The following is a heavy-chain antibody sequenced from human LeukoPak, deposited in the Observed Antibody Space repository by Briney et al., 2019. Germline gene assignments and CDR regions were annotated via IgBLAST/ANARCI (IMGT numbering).Heavy chain of an antibody. CDR2: INPSGGSA. CDR1: GYTFTRYY. V-gene: IGHV1-46*01. J-gene: IGHJ3*02. Sequence: ASVKVSCKASGYTFTRYYMYWVRQAPGQGLEWMGIINPSGGSASYAQKFQGRVTMTRDTSTSTVYMELSSLRSEDTAVYYCASLADAFDIWGQGTMVTVSS. CDR3: ASLADAFDI.